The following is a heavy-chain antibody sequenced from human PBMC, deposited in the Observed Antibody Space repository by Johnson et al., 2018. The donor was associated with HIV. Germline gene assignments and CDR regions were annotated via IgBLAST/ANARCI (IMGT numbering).Heavy chain of an antibody. CDR2: IKQDGSEK. CDR3: TTAARVIVVVIANGGDAFDI. CDR1: GFSVSTSY. Sequence: VQLVESGGDLVQPGGSLRLSCAASGFSVSTSYMTWVRQAPGKGLEWVANIKQDGSEKHYVDSVKGRFTISRDNAKKSLSLQMNSLRAEDTAVYYCTTAARVIVVVIANGGDAFDIWGQGTMVTVSS. D-gene: IGHD2-21*01. V-gene: IGHV3-7*03. J-gene: IGHJ3*02.